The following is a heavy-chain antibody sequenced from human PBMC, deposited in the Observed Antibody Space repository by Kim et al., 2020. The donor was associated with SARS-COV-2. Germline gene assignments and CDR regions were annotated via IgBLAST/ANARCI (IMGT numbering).Heavy chain of an antibody. Sequence: GGSLRLSCAASGFTFSSYAMSWVRQAPGKGLEWVSAISGSGGSTYYADSVKGRFTISRDNSKNTLYLQMNSLSAEDAAVYYCENPGVMVRGGIGYWGQGTLVTVSS. J-gene: IGHJ4*02. CDR1: GFTFSSYA. CDR3: ENPGVMVRGGIGY. CDR2: ISGSGGST. D-gene: IGHD3-10*01. V-gene: IGHV3-23*01.